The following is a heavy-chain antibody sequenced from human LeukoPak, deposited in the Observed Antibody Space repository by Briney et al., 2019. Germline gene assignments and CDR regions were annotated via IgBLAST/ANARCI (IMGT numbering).Heavy chain of an antibody. V-gene: IGHV1-69*05. CDR2: IIPVFGTA. D-gene: IGHD5-24*01. CDR1: GGTFSSYA. Sequence: SVKVSCKASGGTFSSYAISWVRQAPGQGLEWMGGIIPVFGTANYAQKFLGRVTITTDESTSTAYMELSSLRSEDTAVYYCARRAGDGCRSPFDYWGQGTLVTVSS. CDR3: ARRAGDGCRSPFDY. J-gene: IGHJ4*02.